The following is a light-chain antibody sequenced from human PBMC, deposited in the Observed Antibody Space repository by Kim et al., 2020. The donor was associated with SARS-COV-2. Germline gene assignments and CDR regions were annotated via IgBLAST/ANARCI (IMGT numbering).Light chain of an antibody. CDR1: KLGDKY. Sequence: VPPGKTASIPCAGDKLGDKYACWYQQKPGQSPVLVIYQDSKRPSGIPERFSGSNSGNTATLTISGTQAMDEADYYCQAWDSSTVVFGGGTQLTVL. J-gene: IGLJ2*01. CDR2: QDS. V-gene: IGLV3-1*01. CDR3: QAWDSSTVV.